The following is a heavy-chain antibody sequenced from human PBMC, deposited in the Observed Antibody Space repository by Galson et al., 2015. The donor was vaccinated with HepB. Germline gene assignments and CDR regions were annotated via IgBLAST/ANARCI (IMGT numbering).Heavy chain of an antibody. J-gene: IGHJ3*02. D-gene: IGHD6-19*01. CDR1: VFSVSSNY. CDR2: LHSGGSP. CDR3: ASPFGIAVSTVLDAFDM. Sequence: SLRLSCAASVFSVSSNYMHWVRQAPGKGLEWVSLLHSGGSPSYADSVKGRFTISRDNSKNTLYLQMNSLRAEDTAVYYCASPFGIAVSTVLDAFDMWGQGTMVTVSS. V-gene: IGHV3-66*01.